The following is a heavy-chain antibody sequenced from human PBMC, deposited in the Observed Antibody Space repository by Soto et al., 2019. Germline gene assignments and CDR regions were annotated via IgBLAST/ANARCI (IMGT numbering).Heavy chain of an antibody. CDR2: IYYSEST. J-gene: IGHJ6*03. V-gene: IGHV4-59*12. Sequence: SETLSLTCTVSGGSISSYYWSWIRQPPGKGLEWIGYIYYSESTNYNPSHKSQVTISVDTSKNQFSLKLSSVTAADTAVYYCARSSPGGYYYYMDVWGKGTTVTVSS. D-gene: IGHD3-16*01. CDR3: ARSSPGGYYYYMDV. CDR1: GGSISSYY.